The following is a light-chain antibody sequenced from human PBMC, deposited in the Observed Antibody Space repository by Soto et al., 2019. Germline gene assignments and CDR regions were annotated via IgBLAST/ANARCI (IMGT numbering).Light chain of an antibody. Sequence: EIVLTQSPGTLSLSPGERATLSCRASQSVSSSLVWYQQKPGQAPRLLIYGASTRATGIPARFSGSGSGTDFTLTISSLQSEDFAVYYCQQYINWPRTFGQGTKVDIK. V-gene: IGKV3-15*01. CDR3: QQYINWPRT. CDR2: GAS. J-gene: IGKJ1*01. CDR1: QSVSSS.